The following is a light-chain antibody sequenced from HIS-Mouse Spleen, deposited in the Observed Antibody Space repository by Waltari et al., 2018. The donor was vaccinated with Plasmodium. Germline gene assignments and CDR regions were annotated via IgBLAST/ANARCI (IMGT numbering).Light chain of an antibody. CDR2: AAS. CDR1: QGSSSY. J-gene: IGKJ4*01. V-gene: IGKV1-8*01. CDR3: QQYYSYLLT. Sequence: AIRMTQSPSSFSASTGDRVTITCRASQGSSSYLTWYLQNPGKAPKLLIYAASTLQSGVPSRFSGSGSGTDFTLTISCLQSEDFATYYCQQYYSYLLTFGGGTKVEIK.